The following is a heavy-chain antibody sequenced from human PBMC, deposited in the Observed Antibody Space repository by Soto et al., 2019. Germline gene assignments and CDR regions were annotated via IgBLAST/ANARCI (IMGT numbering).Heavy chain of an antibody. CDR2: ISGSGGNT. J-gene: IGHJ4*02. CDR3: AKDPRVHYYGSGSSSY. D-gene: IGHD3-10*01. V-gene: IGHV3-23*01. CDR1: GLVFSSYA. Sequence: EVQLLESGGGLVQPGGSLRLSCAASGLVFSSYAMSWVRQAPGKGLEWVSTISGSGGNTYYADSVKGRFTISRDNSKNTLYLQMNSLRAEDTALYYCAKDPRVHYYGSGSSSYWGQGTLVTVSS.